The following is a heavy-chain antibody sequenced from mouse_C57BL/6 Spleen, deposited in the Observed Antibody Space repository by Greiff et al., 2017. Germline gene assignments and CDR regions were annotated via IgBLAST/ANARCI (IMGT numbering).Heavy chain of an antibody. CDR1: GYAFSSYW. J-gene: IGHJ1*03. CDR2: IYPGDGDT. D-gene: IGHD1-1*01. V-gene: IGHV1-80*01. CDR3: ARRGITTVVGYFDV. Sequence: VHLVESGAELVKPGASVKISCKASGYAFSSYWMNWVKQRPGKGLEWIGQIYPGDGDTNYNGKFKGKATLTADKSSSTAYMQLSSLTSEDSAVYFCARRGITTVVGYFDVWGTGTTVTVSS.